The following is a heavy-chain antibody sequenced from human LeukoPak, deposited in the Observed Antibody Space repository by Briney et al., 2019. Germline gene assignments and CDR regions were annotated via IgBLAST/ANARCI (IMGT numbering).Heavy chain of an antibody. CDR2: IHYSGST. J-gene: IGHJ4*02. Sequence: PSETLSLTCTVSGGSISTGSYYWGWIRQPPGKGLEWIGNIHYSGSTYYNPSLKSRVTISVDTSKNQFSLKLSSVTAADTAVYYCARVYGSGSYYSSSKTYYFDYWGQGTLVTVSS. CDR1: GGSISTGSYY. CDR3: ARVYGSGSYYSSSKTYYFDY. D-gene: IGHD3-10*01. V-gene: IGHV4-39*07.